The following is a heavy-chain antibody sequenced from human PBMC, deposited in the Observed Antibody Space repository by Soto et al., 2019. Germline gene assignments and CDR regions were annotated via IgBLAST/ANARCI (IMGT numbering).Heavy chain of an antibody. CDR3: AKAVQYGDYAIHPYAEYFQH. CDR1: GFTFSSYA. CDR2: ISGSGGST. J-gene: IGHJ1*01. D-gene: IGHD4-17*01. V-gene: IGHV3-23*01. Sequence: PGGSLRLSCAASGFTFSSYAMSWVRQAPGKGLEWVSAISGSGGSTYYADSVKGRFTISRDNSKNTLYLQMNSLRAEDTAVYYCAKAVQYGDYAIHPYAEYFQHWGQGTLVTVSS.